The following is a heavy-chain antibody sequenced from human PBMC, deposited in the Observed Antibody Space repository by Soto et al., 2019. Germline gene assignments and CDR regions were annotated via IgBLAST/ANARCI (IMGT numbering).Heavy chain of an antibody. CDR2: IIPIFGTA. CDR1: GGTFSSYA. D-gene: IGHD2-2*01. J-gene: IGHJ6*02. Sequence: QVQLVQSGAEVKKPGSSVKVSCKASGGTFSSYAISWVRQAPGQGLEWMGGIIPIFGTANYAQKFQGRVTITEDESTSTAYMELSSLRSEDTAVYYCARVNCSSTSCYEDYYYYYGMDVWGQGTTVTVSS. CDR3: ARVNCSSTSCYEDYYYYYGMDV. V-gene: IGHV1-69*01.